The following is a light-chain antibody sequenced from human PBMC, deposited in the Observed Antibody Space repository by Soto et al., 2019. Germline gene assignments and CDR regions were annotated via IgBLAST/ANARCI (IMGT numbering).Light chain of an antibody. V-gene: IGLV2-14*01. CDR3: SSYTSSSTLV. J-gene: IGLJ1*01. CDR1: SSDVGGYNY. Sequence: QSALTQPASVSGSPGQSITISCTGTSSDVGGYNYVSWYQQHPGKAPKLMIYEVSNRPSGVSNRFSGSKSGNTASLTISGLQAEDEADYYCSSYTSSSTLVFRTGTKVT. CDR2: EVS.